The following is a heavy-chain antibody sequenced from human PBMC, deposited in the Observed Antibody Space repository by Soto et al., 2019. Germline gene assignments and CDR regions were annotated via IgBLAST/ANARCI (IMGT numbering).Heavy chain of an antibody. J-gene: IGHJ4*02. D-gene: IGHD4-17*01. Sequence: SETLSLTCTVSSGSISSYYWSWIRQPPGKGLEWIGYIYYNGSTNYNPSLKSRVTISVDTSKNQFSLKLSSVTAADTAVYYCARVYGDYLDYWGQGTLVTVSS. CDR1: SGSISSYY. CDR3: ARVYGDYLDY. CDR2: IYYNGST. V-gene: IGHV4-59*01.